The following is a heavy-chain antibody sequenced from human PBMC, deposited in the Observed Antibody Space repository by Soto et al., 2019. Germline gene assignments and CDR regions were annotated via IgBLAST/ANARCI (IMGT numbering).Heavy chain of an antibody. D-gene: IGHD3-22*01. CDR2: INAGNGNT. J-gene: IGHJ4*02. V-gene: IGHV1-3*01. CDR1: GYTFTSYA. CDR3: ARGDGYYYFDY. Sequence: QVQPVQSGAEVKKPGASVKVSCKASGYTFTSYAMHWVRQAPGQRLEWMGWINAGNGNTKYSQKFQGRVTITRDTSASTACMELSSLRSEDTAVYYCARGDGYYYFDYWGQGTLVTVSS.